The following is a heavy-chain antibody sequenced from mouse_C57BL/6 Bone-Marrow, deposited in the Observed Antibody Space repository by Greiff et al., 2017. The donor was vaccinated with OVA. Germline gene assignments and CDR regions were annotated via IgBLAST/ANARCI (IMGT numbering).Heavy chain of an antibody. D-gene: IGHD2-3*01. V-gene: IGHV2-4*01. CDR1: GFSLTSYG. CDR3: AKNGLLLYFDY. Sequence: VQLVESGPGLVAPSQSLSITCTVSGFSLTSYGVDWVRQSPGKGLEWLGVIWGGGSTDYNAAFISRLSISKDNSKSQVFFKMNSLQADDTAIYYCAKNGLLLYFDYWGQGTTLTVSS. J-gene: IGHJ2*01. CDR2: IWGGGST.